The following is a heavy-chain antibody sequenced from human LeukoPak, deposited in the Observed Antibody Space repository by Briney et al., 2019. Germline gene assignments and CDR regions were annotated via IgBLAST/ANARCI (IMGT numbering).Heavy chain of an antibody. CDR3: ARRGWGFGEPKRDHDTFDI. D-gene: IGHD3-10*01. CDR2: IFPGDSDA. J-gene: IGHJ3*02. V-gene: IGHV5-51*01. CDR1: GYSFTNYW. Sequence: GESLQISSKGSGYSFTNYWIAWVRQMPGQGLEWMAIIFPGDSDARYSPSFQGQVTISVDKSISTTYLRWSSLKASDTAMYYCARRGWGFGEPKRDHDTFDIWGQGTMVTVSS.